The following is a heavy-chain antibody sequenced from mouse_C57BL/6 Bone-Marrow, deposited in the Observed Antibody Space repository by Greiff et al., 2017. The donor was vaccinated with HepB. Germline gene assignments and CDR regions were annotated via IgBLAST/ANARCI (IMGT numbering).Heavy chain of an antibody. CDR3: AIYYYGSRGAMDY. CDR2: INPNNGGT. D-gene: IGHD1-1*01. CDR1: GYTFTDYN. Sequence: EVKLMESGPELVKPGASVKMSCKASGYTFTDYNMHWVKQSHGKSLEWIGYINPNNGGTSYNQKFKGKATLTVDKSSSTAYMQLSSLTSEDSAVYYCAIYYYGSRGAMDYWGQGTSVTVSS. J-gene: IGHJ4*01. V-gene: IGHV1-22*01.